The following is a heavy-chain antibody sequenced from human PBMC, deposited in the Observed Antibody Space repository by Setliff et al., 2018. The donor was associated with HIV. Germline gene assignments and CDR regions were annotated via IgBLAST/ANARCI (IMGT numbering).Heavy chain of an antibody. D-gene: IGHD1-26*01. CDR2: IHSSGST. CDR3: ARTTYSGSYFNDS. Sequence: SETLSLTCTVSGGSISSSTYYWGWIRQPPGKGLEWIGNIHSSGSTYYNPSLKSRVTVSVDPSKNQFSLKLSSVTAADTAVYYCARTTYSGSYFNDSWGQGTLVTVSS. J-gene: IGHJ5*01. V-gene: IGHV4-39*01. CDR1: GGSISSSTYY.